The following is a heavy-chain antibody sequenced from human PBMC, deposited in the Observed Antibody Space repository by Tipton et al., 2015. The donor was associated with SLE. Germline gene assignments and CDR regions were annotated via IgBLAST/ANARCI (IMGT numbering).Heavy chain of an antibody. CDR2: VYDSGIT. CDR1: GGSMIAYY. J-gene: IGHJ6*03. Sequence: TLSLTCTVSGGSMIAYYWSWIRQSPGKGLEWIGCVYDSGITNDNPSLKSRITISVDSSKNQFSLKLSSVTAADTAMYYCAREGEIVVPLRAYYYLDVWGKGTTVTVSS. V-gene: IGHV4-59*12. D-gene: IGHD2-2*01. CDR3: AREGEIVVPLRAYYYLDV.